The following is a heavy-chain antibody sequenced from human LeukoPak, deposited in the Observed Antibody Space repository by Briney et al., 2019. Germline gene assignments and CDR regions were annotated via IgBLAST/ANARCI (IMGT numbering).Heavy chain of an antibody. J-gene: IGHJ3*02. V-gene: IGHV1-18*01. CDR3: ARIVDIHPQGAFDI. D-gene: IGHD5-12*01. CDR2: ISAYNGNT. Sequence: ASVKVSCKASGYTFTSYGISWVRQAPGQGLEWMGWISAYNGNTNYAQKLQGRVTMTTDTSTSTAYMELRSLRSDDTAVCYCARIVDIHPQGAFDIWGQGTMVTVSS. CDR1: GYTFTSYG.